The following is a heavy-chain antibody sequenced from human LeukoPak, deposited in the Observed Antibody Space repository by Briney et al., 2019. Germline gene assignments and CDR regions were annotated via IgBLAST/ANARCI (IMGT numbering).Heavy chain of an antibody. J-gene: IGHJ4*02. V-gene: IGHV1-8*01. Sequence: ASVRVSCKASGYSFSTYDINWVRQAPGQGLEWMGWMNPKSGNTGYAQNFQGRVTMTRNTSISTAYMELGGLRSDDTAVYYCARGREWLVAFDSWGQGALVTVSS. CDR2: MNPKSGNT. CDR1: GYSFSTYD. D-gene: IGHD6-19*01. CDR3: ARGREWLVAFDS.